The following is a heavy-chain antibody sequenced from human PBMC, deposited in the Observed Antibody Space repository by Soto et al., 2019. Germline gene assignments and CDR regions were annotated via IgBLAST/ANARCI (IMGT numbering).Heavy chain of an antibody. CDR3: AKDLGNSLDYFDS. CDR1: GFTFSNYG. CDR2: ISGSGATT. D-gene: IGHD1-1*01. Sequence: HPGGSLRLSCAASGFTFSNYGMSWVRQAPGEGLEWVSTISGSGATTYYADSVKGRFTISRDNSKNTVYLQMNSLRAEDTAVYYCAKDLGNSLDYFDSWGQGTLVTVSS. V-gene: IGHV3-23*01. J-gene: IGHJ4*02.